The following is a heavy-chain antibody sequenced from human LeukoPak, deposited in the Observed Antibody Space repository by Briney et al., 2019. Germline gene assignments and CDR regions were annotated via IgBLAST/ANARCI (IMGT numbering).Heavy chain of an antibody. Sequence: PSETLSLTCAVYGGSFSGYYWSWIRQPPGKGLEWIGEINHSGSTNYNPSLKSRVTISVDTSKNQFSLKLSSVTAADTAVYYCAMVYCSSTSCYNWFDPWGQGTLVTVSS. CDR3: AMVYCSSTSCYNWFDP. CDR1: GGSFSGYY. CDR2: INHSGST. D-gene: IGHD2-2*01. J-gene: IGHJ5*02. V-gene: IGHV4-34*01.